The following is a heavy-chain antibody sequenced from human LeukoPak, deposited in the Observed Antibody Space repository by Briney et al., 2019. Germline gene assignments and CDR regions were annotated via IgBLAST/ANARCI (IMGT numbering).Heavy chain of an antibody. V-gene: IGHV3-21*01. Sequence: GGSLRLSCAASGFTFSSYWMHWVRQAPGKGLEWVSSISSSSSYIYYADSVKGRFTISRDNAKNSLYLQMNSLRAEDTAVYYCARDRGYSGYDYYYYYYGMDVWGQGTTVTVSS. CDR3: ARDRGYSGYDYYYYYYGMDV. CDR1: GFTFSSYW. CDR2: ISSSSSYI. J-gene: IGHJ6*02. D-gene: IGHD5-12*01.